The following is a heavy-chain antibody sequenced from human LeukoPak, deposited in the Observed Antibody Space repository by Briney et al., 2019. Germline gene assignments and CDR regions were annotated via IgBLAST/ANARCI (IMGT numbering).Heavy chain of an antibody. Sequence: PGGSLRLSCAASGFTFSSYWMSWVRQAPGKGLEWVANIKQDGSEKYYVDSVKGRFTISRDNAKNSLYLQMNSLRAEDTAVYYGARERVGAAIPAFDNGGRGTLVTVSS. V-gene: IGHV3-7*01. CDR2: IKQDGSEK. CDR3: ARERVGAAIPAFDN. D-gene: IGHD2-15*01. J-gene: IGHJ4*02. CDR1: GFTFSSYW.